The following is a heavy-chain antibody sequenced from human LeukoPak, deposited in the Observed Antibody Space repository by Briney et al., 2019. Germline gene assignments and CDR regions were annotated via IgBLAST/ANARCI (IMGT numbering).Heavy chain of an antibody. CDR1: GYTLTSYY. V-gene: IGHV1-46*01. CDR2: MNPSGGST. J-gene: IGHJ4*02. CDR3: ARGYDFRQLDY. Sequence: GASVKVSCKASGYTLTSYYMYWVRQAPGQGLEWMGIMNPSGGSTSYAQKFQGRVTMTRDRSTSTVYMEQSSLRAEDTAVYHCARGYDFRQLDYWGQRPLVTVSS. D-gene: IGHD3-3*01.